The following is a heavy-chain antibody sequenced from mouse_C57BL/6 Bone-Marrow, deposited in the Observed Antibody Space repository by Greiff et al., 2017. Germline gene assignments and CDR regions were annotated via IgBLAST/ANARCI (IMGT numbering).Heavy chain of an antibody. D-gene: IGHD4-1*01. Sequence: EVQLVESGGGLVKPGGSLKLSCAASGFTFSSYAMSWVRQTPEKRLEWVATISPGGSYTYYPDNVKGRFTISRDNAKNNLYLQMSHLESEDTAMYYCARNWDLDYWGQGTTLTVSS. V-gene: IGHV5-4*01. CDR3: ARNWDLDY. CDR2: ISPGGSYT. J-gene: IGHJ2*01. CDR1: GFTFSSYA.